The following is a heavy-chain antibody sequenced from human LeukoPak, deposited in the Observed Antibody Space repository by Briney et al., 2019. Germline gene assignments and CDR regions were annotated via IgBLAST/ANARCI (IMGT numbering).Heavy chain of an antibody. Sequence: ASVKVSCKTSGYAFISYYMHWVRQAPGQGLEWMGIINPSGGSTTYAQKFQGRVTMTRDTSTSTVYMELSSLRSEDTAVYYCARDLSILTAMASDYWGQGTLVTVSS. CDR2: INPSGGST. CDR1: GYAFISYY. V-gene: IGHV1-46*01. J-gene: IGHJ4*02. CDR3: ARDLSILTAMASDY. D-gene: IGHD5-18*01.